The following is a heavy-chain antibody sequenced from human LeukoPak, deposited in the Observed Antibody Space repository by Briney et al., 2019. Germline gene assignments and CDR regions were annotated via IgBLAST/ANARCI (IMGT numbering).Heavy chain of an antibody. CDR2: IRYDGSNK. V-gene: IGHV3-30*02. Sequence: PGGSLRLSCAASGFTFSDYYMSWIRQAPGKGLEWVTFIRYDGSNKYYTDSVKGRFTISRDNSKNTLYLQMNSLSVEDTAVYYCAKDVWVARGYFDYWGQGTLVTVSS. J-gene: IGHJ4*02. CDR3: AKDVWVARGYFDY. CDR1: GFTFSDYY. D-gene: IGHD1-26*01.